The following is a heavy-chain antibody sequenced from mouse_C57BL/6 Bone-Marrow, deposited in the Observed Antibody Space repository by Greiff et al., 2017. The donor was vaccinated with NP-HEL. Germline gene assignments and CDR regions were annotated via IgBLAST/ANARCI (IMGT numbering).Heavy chain of an antibody. CDR3: ARDGRAGVYYYAMDY. V-gene: IGHV2-9*02. J-gene: IGHJ4*01. CDR1: GFSLTSYG. CDR2: IWAGGRT. D-gene: IGHD4-1*01. Sequence: QVQLKQSGPGLVAPSPSLSITCTVSGFSLTSYGVHWVRQPAGKGLEWLGVIWAGGRTNYNSALMSRLSISKDNSKSQVFLKMNSLQTDDTAIYYCARDGRAGVYYYAMDYGGQGTSVTVSS.